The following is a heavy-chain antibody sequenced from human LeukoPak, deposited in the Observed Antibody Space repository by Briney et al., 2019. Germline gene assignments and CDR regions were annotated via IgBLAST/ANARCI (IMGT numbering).Heavy chain of an antibody. J-gene: IGHJ4*02. CDR3: ARDILTGYYRGYYFDH. CDR1: GGSISSYY. D-gene: IGHD3-9*01. CDR2: IYTSGST. Sequence: SETLSLTCTVSGGSISSYYWSWIRQPAGKGLEWIGRIYTSGSTNYNPSLKSRVTMSVDTSKNQFSLRLTSVTAADTAVYYCARDILTGYYRGYYFDHWGQGTLVTVSS. V-gene: IGHV4-4*07.